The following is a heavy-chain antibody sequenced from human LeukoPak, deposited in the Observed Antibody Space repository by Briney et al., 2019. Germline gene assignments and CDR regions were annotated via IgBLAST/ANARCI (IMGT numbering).Heavy chain of an antibody. CDR3: ATYTSSTPYYYMDV. J-gene: IGHJ6*03. V-gene: IGHV1-24*01. CDR2: FDPEDGET. D-gene: IGHD2-2*01. CDR1: GYTLTELS. Sequence: ASVKVSCKVSGYTLTELSMHWVRQAPGKGLEWMGGFDPEDGETIYAQKFQGRVTMTEDTSTDTAYMELSSLRSEDTAVYYCATYTSSTPYYYMDVWGKGTTVTDSS.